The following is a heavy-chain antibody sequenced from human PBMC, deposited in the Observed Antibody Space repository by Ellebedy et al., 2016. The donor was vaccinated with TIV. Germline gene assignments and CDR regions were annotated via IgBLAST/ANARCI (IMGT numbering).Heavy chain of an antibody. CDR2: ISRDGDIR. D-gene: IGHD1-26*01. J-gene: IGHJ4*02. CDR1: GFTFTYTW. Sequence: GGSLRLPCATSGFTFTYTWMHWIRQAPGKGLEWVSRISRDGDIRGYAEFAKGRFTVSRDNTKNTLYLQMSGLRADDSAVYYCATDEGGSYDSWGQGTRVSVSS. V-gene: IGHV3-74*01. CDR3: ATDEGGSYDS.